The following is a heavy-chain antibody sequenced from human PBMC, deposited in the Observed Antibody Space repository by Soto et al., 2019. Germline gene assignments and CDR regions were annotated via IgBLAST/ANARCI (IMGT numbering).Heavy chain of an antibody. CDR3: ARHNYGSGSTYFDY. V-gene: IGHV4-59*08. Sequence: PSETLSLTCTVSGGSISRYYWNWIRQPPGKGLEWIGYIYYSGSTNYNPSLKSRVTISIDTSKNQFSLKLNSMTAADTAVYYCARHNYGSGSTYFDYWGHGTLVTVSS. D-gene: IGHD3-10*01. CDR1: GGSISRYY. CDR2: IYYSGST. J-gene: IGHJ4*01.